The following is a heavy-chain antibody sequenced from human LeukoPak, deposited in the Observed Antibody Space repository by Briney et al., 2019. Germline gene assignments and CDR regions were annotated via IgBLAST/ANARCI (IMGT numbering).Heavy chain of an antibody. J-gene: IGHJ5*02. V-gene: IGHV4-38-2*01. Sequence: SETLSLTCAVSGYSISSGYYWGWIRQPPGKGLERIGSIYHSGSTYYNPSLKSRVTISVDTSKNQFSLKLSSVTAADTAVYYCASALKIFWFDPWGQGTLVTVSS. CDR1: GYSISSGYY. D-gene: IGHD3-3*01. CDR2: IYHSGST. CDR3: ASALKIFWFDP.